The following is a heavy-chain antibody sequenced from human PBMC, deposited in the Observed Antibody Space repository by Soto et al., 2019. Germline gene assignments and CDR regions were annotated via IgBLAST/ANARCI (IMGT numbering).Heavy chain of an antibody. V-gene: IGHV3-33*01. J-gene: IGHJ4*02. CDR2: IWYDGSNK. CDR1: GFTFSSYG. D-gene: IGHD5-12*01. Sequence: QVQLVESGGGVVQPGRSLRLSCAASGFTFSSYGMHWVRQAPGKGLEWVAVIWYDGSNKYYADSVKGRFTISRDNSKNTLYLQMNSLRAEDTAVYYCARGERDGYILNWGQGTLVTVSS. CDR3: ARGERDGYILN.